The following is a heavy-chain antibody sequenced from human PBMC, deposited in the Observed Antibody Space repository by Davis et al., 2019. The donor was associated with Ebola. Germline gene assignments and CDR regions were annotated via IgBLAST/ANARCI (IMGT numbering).Heavy chain of an antibody. J-gene: IGHJ4*02. CDR2: ISGSGGST. D-gene: IGHD2-2*01. CDR3: AKSGGEYQLLNSMDY. CDR1: GFTFSSYG. V-gene: IGHV3-23*01. Sequence: GGSLRLSCAASGFTFSSYGMHWVRQAPGKGLEWVSAISGSGGSTYYADSVKGRFTISRDNSKNTLYLQMNSLRAEDTAVYYCAKSGGEYQLLNSMDYWGQGTLVTVSS.